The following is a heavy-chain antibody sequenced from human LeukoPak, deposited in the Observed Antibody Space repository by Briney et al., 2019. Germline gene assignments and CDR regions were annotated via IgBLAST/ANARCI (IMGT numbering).Heavy chain of an antibody. J-gene: IGHJ4*02. CDR1: GGTFSSYA. Sequence: SVKVSCKASGGTFSSYAISWVRQAPGQGLEWMGGIIPIFGTANYAQKFQGRVTITADESTSTAYMELSSLRSEATAVYYCARGLKKRSSWVYSFDYWAREPWSPSPQ. V-gene: IGHV1-69*13. D-gene: IGHD6-13*01. CDR3: ARGLKKRSSWVYSFDY. CDR2: IIPIFGTA.